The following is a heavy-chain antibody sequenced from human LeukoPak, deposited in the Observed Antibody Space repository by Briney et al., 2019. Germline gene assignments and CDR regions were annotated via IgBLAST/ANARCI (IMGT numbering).Heavy chain of an antibody. V-gene: IGHV4-4*07. CDR1: GGSISSYY. J-gene: IGHJ6*02. CDR2: IYTSGST. CDR3: ARQDFDCSGGSCYSYYGMDV. D-gene: IGHD2-15*01. Sequence: SETLSLTCTVSGGSISSYYWSWIRQPAGKGLEWIGRIYTSGSTNYNPSLKSRVTISVDTSKNQFSLKLSSVTAADTAVYYCARQDFDCSGGSCYSYYGMDVWGQGTTVTVSS.